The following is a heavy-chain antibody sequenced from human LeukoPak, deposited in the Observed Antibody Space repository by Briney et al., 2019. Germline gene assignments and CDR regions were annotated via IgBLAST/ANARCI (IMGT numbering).Heavy chain of an antibody. CDR2: ISGSGGNT. CDR3: ASGGEYSYYYYYMDV. Sequence: GGSLRLSCAASGFTFSSYAMSWVRQAPGKGLEWVSFISGSGGNTYYADSVKGRFTISRNNSKNTLYLQMNSLRADDTAVYYCASGGEYSYYYYYMDVWGKGTTVTISS. CDR1: GFTFSSYA. V-gene: IGHV3-23*01. D-gene: IGHD2/OR15-2a*01. J-gene: IGHJ6*03.